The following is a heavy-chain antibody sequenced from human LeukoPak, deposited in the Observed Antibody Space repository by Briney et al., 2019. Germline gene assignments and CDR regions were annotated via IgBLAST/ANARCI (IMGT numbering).Heavy chain of an antibody. CDR2: INTNTGNP. CDR3: AKENYGDSTGGRFQH. V-gene: IGHV7-4-1*02. J-gene: IGHJ1*01. D-gene: IGHD4-17*01. CDR1: GYTFTSFA. Sequence: ASVKVSCKASGYTFTSFAMNWVRQAPGQGLEWIGWINTNTGNPTYAQGFTGRFVFSLDTSVSTAYLHISSLQAEDTAVYYCAKENYGDSTGGRFQHWGQGTLVTVSS.